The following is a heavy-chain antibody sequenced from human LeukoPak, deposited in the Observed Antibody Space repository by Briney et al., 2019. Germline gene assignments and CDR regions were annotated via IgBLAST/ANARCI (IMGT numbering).Heavy chain of an antibody. Sequence: GSPRLSSAASGVGACDTHMGTGCDSPRTRLEFFSAMYTAVTTYYADSVTGRFTISRDKSKNTLYLQMNSLRVEDTAVYYCAKDEVTSGGGLASWGQGTLVTVSS. CDR3: AKDEVTSGGGLAS. V-gene: IGHV3-53*01. J-gene: IGHJ4*02. CDR2: MYTAVTT. D-gene: IGHD3-10*01. CDR1: GVGACDTH.